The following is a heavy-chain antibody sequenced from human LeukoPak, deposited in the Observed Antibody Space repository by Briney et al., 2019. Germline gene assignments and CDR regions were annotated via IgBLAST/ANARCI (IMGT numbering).Heavy chain of an antibody. CDR3: ARALYQLHREGFDY. V-gene: IGHV3-23*01. J-gene: IGHJ4*02. CDR1: GFTFSSYA. CDR2: ISGSGGST. Sequence: GGSLRLSCAASGFTFSSYAMSWVRQAPGKGLEWVSAISGSGGSTYYADSVKGRFTISRDNSKNTLYLQMNSLRAEDTAVYYCARALYQLHREGFDYWGQGTLVTVSS. D-gene: IGHD2-2*01.